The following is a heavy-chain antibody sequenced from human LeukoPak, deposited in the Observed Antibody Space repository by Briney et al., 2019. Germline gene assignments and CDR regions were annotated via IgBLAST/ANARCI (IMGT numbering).Heavy chain of an antibody. CDR3: ARALYDYVWGSYVDY. Sequence: ASVKVSCKASGYTFTSYGISWVRQGPGQGLEWMGWISAYNGNTNYAQKLQGRVTMTTDTSTSTAYMELRSLRSDDTAVYYCARALYDYVWGSYVDYWGQGTLVTVSS. V-gene: IGHV1-18*04. J-gene: IGHJ4*02. D-gene: IGHD3-16*01. CDR1: GYTFTSYG. CDR2: ISAYNGNT.